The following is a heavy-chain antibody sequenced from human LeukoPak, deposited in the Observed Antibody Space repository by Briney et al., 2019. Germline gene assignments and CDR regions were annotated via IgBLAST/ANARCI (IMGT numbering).Heavy chain of an antibody. CDR3: ARAPYGIDAFDI. CDR2: ISSSSSYI. CDR1: GFTFSSYS. J-gene: IGHJ3*02. V-gene: IGHV3-21*01. D-gene: IGHD4-17*01. Sequence: GGSLRLSCAASGFTFSSYSMNWVRQAPGRGLEWVSSISSSSSYIYYADSVKGRFTISRDNAKNSLYLQVNSLRAEDTAVYYCARAPYGIDAFDIWGQGTMVTVSS.